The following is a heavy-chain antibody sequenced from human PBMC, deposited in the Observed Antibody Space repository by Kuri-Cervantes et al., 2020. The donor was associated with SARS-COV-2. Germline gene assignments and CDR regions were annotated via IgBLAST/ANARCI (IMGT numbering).Heavy chain of an antibody. CDR3: ARDGYCSSTSCYMDYYYYYMDV. CDR1: GGSISSYY. J-gene: IGHJ6*03. V-gene: IGHV4-4*07. CDR2: IYTSGST. Sequence: SETLSLTCTVPGGSISSYYWSWIRQPAGKGLEWIGRIYTSGSTNYNPSLKSRVTMSVDTSKNQFSLKLSSVTAADTAVYYCARDGYCSSTSCYMDYYYYYMDVWGKGTTVTVSS. D-gene: IGHD2-2*02.